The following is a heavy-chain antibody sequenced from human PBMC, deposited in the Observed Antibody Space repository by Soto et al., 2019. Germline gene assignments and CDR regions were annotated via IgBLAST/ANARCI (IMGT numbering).Heavy chain of an antibody. D-gene: IGHD3-22*01. CDR1: GFTFSSYS. Sequence: EVQLLESGGGLVQPGGSLRLSCAASGFTFSSYSMNWVRQAPGKGLEWVSSISSSSSYIYYADSVKGRFTISRDNAKNSLYLQMNSLRAEDTAVYYCASSYDSSGYYYSGYWGQGTLVTVSS. V-gene: IGHV3-21*01. CDR2: ISSSSSYI. J-gene: IGHJ4*02. CDR3: ASSYDSSGYYYSGY.